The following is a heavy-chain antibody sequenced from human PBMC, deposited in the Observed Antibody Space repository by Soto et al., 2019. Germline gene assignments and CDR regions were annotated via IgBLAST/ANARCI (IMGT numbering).Heavy chain of an antibody. CDR1: GFTFSNFA. CDR3: AKGLWFGESYGLSDY. CDR2: ISGGGGNT. Sequence: GSLRLSCAASGFTFSNFAMSWVRQAPGKGLEWVSAISGGGGNTYYADSVTGRFTISRDNSKNTLYLQMNSLRAEDTAVYYCAKGLWFGESYGLSDYWGQGTLVTVSS. V-gene: IGHV3-23*01. J-gene: IGHJ4*02. D-gene: IGHD3-10*01.